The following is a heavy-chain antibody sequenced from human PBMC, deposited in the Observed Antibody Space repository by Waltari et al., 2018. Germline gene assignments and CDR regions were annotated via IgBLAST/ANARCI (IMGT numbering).Heavy chain of an antibody. CDR3: AREGPGISDDAFDI. V-gene: IGHV3-48*02. Sequence: GRFTISRDNAKNSLYLQMNSLRDEDTAVYYCAREGPGISDDAFDIWGQGTMVTVSS. D-gene: IGHD2-15*01. J-gene: IGHJ3*02.